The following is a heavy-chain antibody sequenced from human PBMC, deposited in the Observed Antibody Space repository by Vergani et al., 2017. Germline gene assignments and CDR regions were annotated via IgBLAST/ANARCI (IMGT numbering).Heavy chain of an antibody. Sequence: QVQLVQSGAEVKKPGSSVKVSCKASGGTFSSYAISWVLQAPGQGLEWMGRIIPILGIANYAQKFQGRVTITADKSTSTAYMELSSLRSEDTAVYYCARDLRGYSYGAFDYWGQGTLVTVSS. V-gene: IGHV1-69*09. CDR2: IIPILGIA. CDR1: GGTFSSYA. D-gene: IGHD5-18*01. J-gene: IGHJ4*02. CDR3: ARDLRGYSYGAFDY.